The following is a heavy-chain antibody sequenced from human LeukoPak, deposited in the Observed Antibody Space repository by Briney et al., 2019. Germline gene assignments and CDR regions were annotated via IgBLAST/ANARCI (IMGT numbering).Heavy chain of an antibody. Sequence: SETLSLTCAVYGGSFSGYYWSWIRQPPGKGLEWIGEINHSESTNYNPSLKSRVTISVDTSKNQFSLKLNSVTAADTAIYYCARLYYRTSYFDFWGQGTLVSVSS. D-gene: IGHD3-10*01. CDR1: GGSFSGYY. V-gene: IGHV4-34*01. J-gene: IGHJ4*02. CDR2: INHSEST. CDR3: ARLYYRTSYFDF.